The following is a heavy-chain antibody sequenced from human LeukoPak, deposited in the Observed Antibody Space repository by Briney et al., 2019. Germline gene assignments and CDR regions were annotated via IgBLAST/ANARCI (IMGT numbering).Heavy chain of an antibody. Sequence: SETLSLTCAVYGGSFSGYYWSWIRQPPGKGLEWIGEINHSGSTNYNPSLKSRVTISVDTSKNQFSLKLSSVTAADTAVYYCARRRGGSYLTLRPLDYWGQGTLVTVSS. D-gene: IGHD1-26*01. CDR3: ARRRGGSYLTLRPLDY. V-gene: IGHV4-34*01. CDR1: GGSFSGYY. CDR2: INHSGST. J-gene: IGHJ4*02.